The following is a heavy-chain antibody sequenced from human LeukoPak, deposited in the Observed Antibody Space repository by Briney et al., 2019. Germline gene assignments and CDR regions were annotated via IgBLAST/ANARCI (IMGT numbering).Heavy chain of an antibody. D-gene: IGHD5-12*01. J-gene: IGHJ6*02. CDR2: ISSSSSYI. CDR1: GFTFSSYS. CDR3: ARVEALYSGYDWSPRYYGMDV. Sequence: GSLRLSCAASGFTFSSYSMNWVRQAPGKGLEWVSSISSSSSYIYYADSVKGRFTISRDNAKNSLYLQMNNLRAEDTAVYYCARVEALYSGYDWSPRYYGMDVWGQGTTVTVSS. V-gene: IGHV3-21*01.